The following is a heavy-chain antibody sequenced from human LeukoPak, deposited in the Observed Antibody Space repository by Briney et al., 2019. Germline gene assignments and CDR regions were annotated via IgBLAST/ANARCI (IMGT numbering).Heavy chain of an antibody. D-gene: IGHD3-9*01. Sequence: GGSLRLSCTASGXAFGDFAMSWVRQAPGKGLEWVAFIRSKSYSGTTEHAASVKGRFTISRDDSKSIAYLQMNSLNTDDTAVYYCTRVIRLSGGRYYFDYWGQGTLVTVSS. CDR1: GXAFGDFA. CDR2: IRSKSYSGTT. V-gene: IGHV3-49*04. CDR3: TRVIRLSGGRYYFDY. J-gene: IGHJ4*02.